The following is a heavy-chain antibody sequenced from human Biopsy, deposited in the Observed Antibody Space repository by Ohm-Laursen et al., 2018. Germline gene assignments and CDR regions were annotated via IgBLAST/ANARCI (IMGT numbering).Heavy chain of an antibody. J-gene: IGHJ6*02. D-gene: IGHD3-22*01. CDR2: INHSGRT. Sequence: TLSLTCLVYGESFNGYYWSWIRQTPGKGPEWIGEINHSGRTNYNPSLKSRVTISVDTSKNQFSLKVRSVTAADTAVYYCVRGVDYYDPYHYYALDVWGQGTTVTVSS. V-gene: IGHV4-34*01. CDR3: VRGVDYYDPYHYYALDV. CDR1: GESFNGYY.